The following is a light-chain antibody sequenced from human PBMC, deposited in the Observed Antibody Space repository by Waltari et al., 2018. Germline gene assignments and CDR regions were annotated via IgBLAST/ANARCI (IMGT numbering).Light chain of an antibody. CDR3: QTGGHGTWV. CDR2: VNSDGSH. V-gene: IGLV4-69*01. Sequence: QLVLTQSPSASASLGASVRLTCTLSSGHSSNVIAWHQQQPEKGPRYLMRVNSDGSHSKGDEIPDRFSGSSSRAERCHTLSSRQSEDEADYYCQTGGHGTWVVGGGTKLTVL. CDR1: SGHSSNV. J-gene: IGLJ3*02.